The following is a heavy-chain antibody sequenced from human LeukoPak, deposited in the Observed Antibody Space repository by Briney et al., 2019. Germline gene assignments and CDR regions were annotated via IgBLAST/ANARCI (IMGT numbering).Heavy chain of an antibody. Sequence: SETLSLTCTVSGGSISSYYWSWIRQPPGKGLEWIGYIYYSGSTNYNPSLKSRVTISVDTSKNQFSLKLSSVTAADTAVYYCARGMSPLRFLEWLRVTGPMDVWGKGTTVTASS. CDR2: IYYSGST. CDR3: ARGMSPLRFLEWLRVTGPMDV. J-gene: IGHJ6*03. D-gene: IGHD3-3*01. V-gene: IGHV4-59*01. CDR1: GGSISSYY.